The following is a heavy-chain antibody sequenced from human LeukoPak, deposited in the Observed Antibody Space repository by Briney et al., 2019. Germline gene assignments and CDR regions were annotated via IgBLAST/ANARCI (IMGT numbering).Heavy chain of an antibody. CDR2: IIPILGIA. CDR1: GGTFSSYA. J-gene: IGHJ4*02. V-gene: IGHV1-69*04. CDR3: ARDRIAVAGDHFDY. D-gene: IGHD6-19*01. Sequence: GASVKVSCKASGGTFSSYAISWVRQAPGQGLEWMGRIIPILGIANYAQKFQGRVTITADKSTSTAYMELSSLRSEDTAVYYCARDRIAVAGDHFDYWGQGTLVTVSS.